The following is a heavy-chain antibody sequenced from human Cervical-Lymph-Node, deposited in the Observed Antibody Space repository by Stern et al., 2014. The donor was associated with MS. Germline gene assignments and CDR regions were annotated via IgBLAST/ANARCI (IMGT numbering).Heavy chain of an antibody. CDR3: VRVRGHSGGLWRFGSAH. Sequence: EVQLVESGGGLVKPGQSQRLSCSTSGFSFRDYSLSWFRQAPGKGLEWISYIRSKPYGETTEYAASVRGRFIISRDDSKSIVYLQMNSLRTDDTAVYYCVRVRGHSGGLWRFGSAHWGQGTLVTVSS. CDR2: IRSKPYGETT. V-gene: IGHV3-49*05. D-gene: IGHD6-19*01. J-gene: IGHJ4*02. CDR1: GFSFRDYS.